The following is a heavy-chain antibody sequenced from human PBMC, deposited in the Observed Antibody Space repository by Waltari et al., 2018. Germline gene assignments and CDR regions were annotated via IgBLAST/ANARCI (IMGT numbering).Heavy chain of an antibody. CDR3: VRDYYDSEGNYNHFDS. CDR1: GYRFTAYY. D-gene: IGHD3-22*01. CDR2: INPSSGDT. Sequence: QVQLVQSGADVKKPGASLKVSCKASGYRFTAYYFHWVRQAPGQGLEWMGRINPSSGDTSAAQKLQGRVTMTRDMSISTAYMELSSLRSDDTAVYYCVRDYYDSEGNYNHFDSWGQGTLVIVSS. J-gene: IGHJ5*01. V-gene: IGHV1-2*06.